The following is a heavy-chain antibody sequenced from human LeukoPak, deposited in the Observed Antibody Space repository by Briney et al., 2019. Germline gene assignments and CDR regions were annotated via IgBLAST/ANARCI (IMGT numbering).Heavy chain of an antibody. CDR1: GGSISSGDYY. J-gene: IGHJ4*02. D-gene: IGHD4-11*01. V-gene: IGHV4-30-4*08. CDR2: IYYSGST. Sequence: SETLSLTCTVSGGSISSGDYYWSWIRQPPGKGLEWIGYIYYSGSTYYNPSLKSRVTISVDTSKNQFSLKLSSVTAADTAVYYCARAHYSNYLGQGGFDYWGQGTLVTVSS. CDR3: ARAHYSNYLGQGGFDY.